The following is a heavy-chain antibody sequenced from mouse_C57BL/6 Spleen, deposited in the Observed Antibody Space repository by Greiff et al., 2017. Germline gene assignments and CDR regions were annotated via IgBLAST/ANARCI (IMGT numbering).Heavy chain of an antibody. V-gene: IGHV1-55*01. CDR1: GYTFTSYW. D-gene: IGHD1-1*01. J-gene: IGHJ2*01. Sequence: QVQLKQPGAELVKPGASVKMSCKASGYTFTSYWITWVKQRPGQGLEWIGDIYPGSGSTNYNEKFKSKATLTVDTSSSTAYMQLSSLTSEDSAVYYCARSYGSSSYYFDYWGQGTTLTVSS. CDR2: IYPGSGST. CDR3: ARSYGSSSYYFDY.